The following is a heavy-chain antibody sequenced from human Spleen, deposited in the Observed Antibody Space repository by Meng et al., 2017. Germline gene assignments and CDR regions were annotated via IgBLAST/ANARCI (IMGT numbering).Heavy chain of an antibody. Sequence: QITLKESGPTLVKPTQTLTLTCTFSGFSLSTTGVGVGWIRQPPGKALEWLALIYWDDSKRYSPSLKTRLTITKDTSKNQVVLTMTNMDPVDTATYYCAHDYRGWFDPWAREPWSPSPQ. V-gene: IGHV2-5*02. J-gene: IGHJ5*02. D-gene: IGHD3-16*01. CDR2: IYWDDSK. CDR1: GFSLSTTGVG. CDR3: AHDYRGWFDP.